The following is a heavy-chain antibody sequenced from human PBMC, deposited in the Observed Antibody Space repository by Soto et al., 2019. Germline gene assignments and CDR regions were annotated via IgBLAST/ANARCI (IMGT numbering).Heavy chain of an antibody. CDR3: ARSVYGDYGNYYYYYGMDV. CDR1: GGSISSYY. CDR2: IYYSGST. Sequence: SETLSLTCTVSGGSISSYYWSWIRQPPGKGLEWSGYIYYSGSTNYNPSLKSRVTISVDTSKNQFSLKLSSVTAADTAVYYCARSVYGDYGNYYYYYGMDVWGQGTTVTVSS. J-gene: IGHJ6*02. V-gene: IGHV4-59*01. D-gene: IGHD4-17*01.